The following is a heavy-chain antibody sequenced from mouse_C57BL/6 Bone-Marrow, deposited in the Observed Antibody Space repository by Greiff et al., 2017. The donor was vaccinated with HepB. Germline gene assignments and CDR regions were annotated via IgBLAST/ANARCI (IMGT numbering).Heavy chain of an antibody. Sequence: VQLQQPGAELVKPGASVKLSCKASGYTFTSYWMQWVKQRPGQGLEWIGEIDPSDSYTNYNQKFKGKATLTVDTSSSTAYMQRSSLTSEDSAVYYCAREDGKPSMDYWGQGTSVTVSS. V-gene: IGHV1-50*01. CDR2: IDPSDSYT. D-gene: IGHD2-1*01. CDR1: GYTFTSYW. CDR3: AREDGKPSMDY. J-gene: IGHJ4*01.